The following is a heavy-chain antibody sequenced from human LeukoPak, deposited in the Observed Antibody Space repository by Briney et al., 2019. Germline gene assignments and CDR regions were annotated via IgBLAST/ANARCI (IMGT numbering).Heavy chain of an antibody. CDR1: GFTFSSYW. V-gene: IGHV3-7*01. J-gene: IGHJ6*03. CDR3: ARDERPAATYYYYYMDV. D-gene: IGHD2-2*01. CDR2: INQDGSEK. Sequence: GSLRLSCAASGFTFSSYWMSWVRQAPGKGLQWVANINQDGSEKYFVDSVKGRFTISRDNAKNSLYLQMNSLRAEDTAVYYCARDERPAATYYYYYMDVWGKGTTATISS.